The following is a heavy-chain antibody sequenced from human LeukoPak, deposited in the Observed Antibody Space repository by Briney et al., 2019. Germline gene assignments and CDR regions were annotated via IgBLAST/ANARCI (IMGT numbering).Heavy chain of an antibody. CDR1: GFTFSSYG. D-gene: IGHD3-22*01. CDR3: ARNGYYYDSSGYYYADY. CDR2: IWYDGSNK. J-gene: IGHJ4*02. V-gene: IGHV3-33*01. Sequence: PGGSLRLSCAASGFTFSSYGMHWVRQAPGKGLEWVAVIWYDGSNKYYADSVKGRFTISRDNSKNTLYLQMNSLRAEDTAVYYCARNGYYYDSSGYYYADYWGQGTLVTVSS.